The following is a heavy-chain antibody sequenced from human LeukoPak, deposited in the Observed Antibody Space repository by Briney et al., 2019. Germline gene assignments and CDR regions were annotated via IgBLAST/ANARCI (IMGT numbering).Heavy chain of an antibody. Sequence: SETLSLTCAVYGGSFSGYYWSWIRQPPGKGLEWIGEINHSGSTNYNPSLKSRVTISVETSKNQFSLRLSSVTAADTAVYYCARGYCSGGICYSREFADWGQGTLVTVSS. J-gene: IGHJ4*02. CDR1: GGSFSGYY. V-gene: IGHV4-34*01. CDR2: INHSGST. D-gene: IGHD2-15*01. CDR3: ARGYCSGGICYSREFAD.